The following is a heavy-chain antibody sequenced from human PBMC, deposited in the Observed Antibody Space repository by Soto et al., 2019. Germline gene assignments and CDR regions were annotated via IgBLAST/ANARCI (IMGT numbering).Heavy chain of an antibody. J-gene: IGHJ3*02. Sequence: GGSLRLSCAASGFTFDKYAMHWVRQGPGKGLEWVSGITWNSVIIGYADSAKGRFTISRDNARKSLYLQMNSLRAEDTAFYYCAKGNMVGGKPDAFDMWGQGTMVTVSS. CDR2: ITWNSVII. CDR1: GFTFDKYA. V-gene: IGHV3-9*01. CDR3: AKGNMVGGKPDAFDM. D-gene: IGHD3-10*01.